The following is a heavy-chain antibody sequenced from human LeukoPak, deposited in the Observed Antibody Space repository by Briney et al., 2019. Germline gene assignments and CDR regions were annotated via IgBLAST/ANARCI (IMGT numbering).Heavy chain of an antibody. V-gene: IGHV3-23*01. CDR2: ISGSGGST. D-gene: IGHD3-10*01. Sequence: QPGGSLRLSCAASGFTFSSYAMGWVRQAPGKGLEWVSAISGSGGSTYYADSVKGRFTISRDNSKNTLYLQMNSLRAEDTAVYYCAKDRPYYYGSGSYHPDVDYWGQGTLVTVSP. CDR3: AKDRPYYYGSGSYHPDVDY. J-gene: IGHJ4*02. CDR1: GFTFSSYA.